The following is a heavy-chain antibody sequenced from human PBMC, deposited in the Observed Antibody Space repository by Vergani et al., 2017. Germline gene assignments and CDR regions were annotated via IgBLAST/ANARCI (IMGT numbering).Heavy chain of an antibody. CDR2: ISFDGNKK. D-gene: IGHD3-10*01. V-gene: IGHV3-30*03. CDR1: GFSFTSYG. J-gene: IGHJ5*02. Sequence: QVRLVESGGGVVQPGRSLRLSCAASGFSFTSYGMYWVRQPPGKGLEWVATISFDGNKKDYTEAVRGRFTISRDSSKTLYLLMDSLRVEDTAMYYCARDPYYYGSGSYLSPKPSARVLFHPWGQGTLVTVSS. CDR3: ARDPYYYGSGSYLSPKPSARVLFHP.